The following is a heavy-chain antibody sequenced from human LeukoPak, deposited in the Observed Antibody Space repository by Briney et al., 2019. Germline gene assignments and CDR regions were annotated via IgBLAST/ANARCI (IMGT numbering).Heavy chain of an antibody. V-gene: IGHV4-38-2*02. J-gene: IGHJ5*02. Sequence: SETLSLTCTVSGYSISSGYYWGWIRQPPGKGLEWIGSIYHSGSTYYNPSLKSRVTISVDTSKNQFSLKLSSVTAADTAVYYCARIRRLLWFGEYKIDPWGQGTLVTVSS. CDR2: IYHSGST. D-gene: IGHD3-10*01. CDR3: ARIRRLLWFGEYKIDP. CDR1: GYSISSGYY.